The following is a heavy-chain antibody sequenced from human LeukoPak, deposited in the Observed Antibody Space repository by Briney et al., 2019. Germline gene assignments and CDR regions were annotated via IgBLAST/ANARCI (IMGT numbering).Heavy chain of an antibody. V-gene: IGHV3-23*01. J-gene: IGHJ4*02. CDR3: AKDATPYY. Sequence: GGSLRLSCAASGFIFSDYAMTWVRQAPGKGLEWLSTISGSGDRTFYADSVKGRFTISRDNSKNMVYLQMNRLRAEDTAVYYCAKDATPYYWGQGTLVTVSS. CDR2: ISGSGDRT. D-gene: IGHD2-15*01. CDR1: GFIFSDYA.